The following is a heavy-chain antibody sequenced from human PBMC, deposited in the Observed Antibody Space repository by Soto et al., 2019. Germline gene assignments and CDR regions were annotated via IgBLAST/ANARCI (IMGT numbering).Heavy chain of an antibody. CDR3: ARGAVNRVKVFGGELLYYYGMDV. CDR2: INHSGST. V-gene: IGHV4-34*01. CDR1: GESFSDYY. Sequence: SETLSLTCAVYGESFSDYYWSWIRQTPGKGLEWIGEINHSGSTTYNPSLKSRVTLSVATSKKQFSLKLSSVTAADTAVYYCARGAVNRVKVFGGELLYYYGMDVWGPGTTVTVSS. D-gene: IGHD3-3*01. J-gene: IGHJ6*02.